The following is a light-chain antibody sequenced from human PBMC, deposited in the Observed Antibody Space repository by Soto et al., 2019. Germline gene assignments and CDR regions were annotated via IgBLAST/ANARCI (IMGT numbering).Light chain of an antibody. CDR2: AAS. CDR3: HQTHRAPPYT. V-gene: IGKV1-39*01. Sequence: DIQMTQSPASLSSSVGDRVTITCRASQDIGRSLNWYQQKSGKAPRLLIYAASSLHSGVPSRFSGFGSGTDFTLTISRLQPEDVATYYWHQTHRAPPYTFGQGTKLEIK. J-gene: IGKJ2*01. CDR1: QDIGRS.